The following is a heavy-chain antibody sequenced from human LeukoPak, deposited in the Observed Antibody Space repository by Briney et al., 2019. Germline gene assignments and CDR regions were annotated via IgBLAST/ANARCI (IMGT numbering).Heavy chain of an antibody. Sequence: ASVKVSCKASGYTFTGYYMHWVRQAPGQGLEWMGWINPNCGGTNYAQKFQGRVTMTRDTSISTAYMELSRLRSDDTAVYYCARDRGRLGSGSHRVDYWGQGTLVTVSS. CDR3: ARDRGRLGSGSHRVDY. CDR1: GYTFTGYY. CDR2: INPNCGGT. D-gene: IGHD1-26*01. J-gene: IGHJ4*02. V-gene: IGHV1-2*02.